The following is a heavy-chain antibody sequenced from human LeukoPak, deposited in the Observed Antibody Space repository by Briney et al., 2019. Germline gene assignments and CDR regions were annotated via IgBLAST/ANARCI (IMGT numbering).Heavy chain of an antibody. CDR1: GYIFTNYY. V-gene: IGHV1-46*01. D-gene: IGHD4-17*01. J-gene: IGHJ6*03. Sequence: ASVKVSCKASGYIFTNYYMHWVRQAPGQGLEWMGIINPSAGNTRYAQKFQVRVTMTRDMSTSTVYMELSSPRSEDTAVYYCGRGGLTTPYYYMDVWGKGTTVTVSS. CDR2: INPSAGNT. CDR3: GRGGLTTPYYYMDV.